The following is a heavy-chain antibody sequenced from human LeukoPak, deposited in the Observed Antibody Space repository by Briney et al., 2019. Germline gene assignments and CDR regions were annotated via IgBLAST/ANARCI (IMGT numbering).Heavy chain of an antibody. CDR2: INHSGNT. Sequence: SETLSLTCAVYGGSFSGYYWSWIRQPPGKGLEWIGEINHSGNTNYNPSLKSRVTISVDTSKNQFSLRLYSVTAADTAVYYCAGRTCGGDCYSIDYWGQGTLVTVSS. D-gene: IGHD2-21*02. CDR3: AGRTCGGDCYSIDY. J-gene: IGHJ4*02. V-gene: IGHV4-34*01. CDR1: GGSFSGYY.